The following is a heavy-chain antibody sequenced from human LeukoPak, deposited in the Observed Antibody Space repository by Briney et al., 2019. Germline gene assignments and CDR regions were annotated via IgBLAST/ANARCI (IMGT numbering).Heavy chain of an antibody. V-gene: IGHV3-30-3*01. CDR3: AKDRQAYYDFWSGYQNYFDY. CDR1: GFTFSSYA. J-gene: IGHJ4*02. Sequence: GGSLRLSCAASGFTFSSYAMHWVRQAPGKGLEWVAAISYDGSNKYYADSVKGRFTISRDNSKNTLYLQMNSLRAEDTAVYYCAKDRQAYYDFWSGYQNYFDYWGQGTLVTVSS. D-gene: IGHD3-3*01. CDR2: ISYDGSNK.